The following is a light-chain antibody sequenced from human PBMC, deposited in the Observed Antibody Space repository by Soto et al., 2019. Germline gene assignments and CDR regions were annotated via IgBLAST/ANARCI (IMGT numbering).Light chain of an antibody. CDR1: SSDVGGYNY. CDR3: SSYTSSSTPVV. CDR2: EVS. J-gene: IGLJ2*01. V-gene: IGLV2-14*01. Sequence: QSALTQPASVSGSPGQSITISCTGTSSDVGGYNYVSWYQQHPGKAPKLMIYEVSNRPSGVSNRFSGSKSGNTASLTISGLQTEDEDNYSCSSYTSSSTPVVFGGGTKLTVL.